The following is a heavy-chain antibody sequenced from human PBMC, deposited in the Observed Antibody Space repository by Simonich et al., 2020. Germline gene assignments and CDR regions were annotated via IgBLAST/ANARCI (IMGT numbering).Heavy chain of an antibody. CDR2: NSYDGSNK. J-gene: IGHJ4*02. CDR1: GFTFSSFA. Sequence: QVQLVESGGGVVQPGRSLRLSCAASGFTFSSFAMHWVRQAPGKGLEWGEINSYDGSNKYYTDSVKGRFTISRDNSKNTLYLQMNSLRAEDTAVYYCARDGERYCGGDCYSYFDYWGQGTLVTVSS. V-gene: IGHV3-30*07. D-gene: IGHD2-21*02. CDR3: ARDGERYCGGDCYSYFDY.